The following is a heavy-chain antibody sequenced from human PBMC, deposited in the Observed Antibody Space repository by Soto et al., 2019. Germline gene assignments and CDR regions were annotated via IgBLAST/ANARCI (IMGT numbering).Heavy chain of an antibody. D-gene: IGHD4-17*01. Sequence: PVGSLRLSCAASGFTFSSYGMHWVRQAPGKGLEWVAVIWYNGSDKKYADSVKGRFTISRDNSEKTLYLQMNSLRAEDTAVYYCAKDYGDWTGLYYYGMDVWGQGTTVTVS. CDR2: IWYNGSDK. J-gene: IGHJ6*02. V-gene: IGHV3-33*06. CDR1: GFTFSSYG. CDR3: AKDYGDWTGLYYYGMDV.